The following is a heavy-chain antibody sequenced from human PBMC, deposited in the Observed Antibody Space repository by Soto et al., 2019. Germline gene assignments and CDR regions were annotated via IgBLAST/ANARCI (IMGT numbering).Heavy chain of an antibody. D-gene: IGHD1-26*01. Sequence: AASVKVSCKASGYSFTSLDINWVRQTAGQGLEWMGWMQPSTGGTGYAQKFQGRVTMTRDTSINTAYMELTTLTSDDTAFYYCARGVSAGVDYWGQGTLVTVSS. J-gene: IGHJ4*02. CDR1: GYSFTSLD. CDR3: ARGVSAGVDY. V-gene: IGHV1-8*01. CDR2: MQPSTGGT.